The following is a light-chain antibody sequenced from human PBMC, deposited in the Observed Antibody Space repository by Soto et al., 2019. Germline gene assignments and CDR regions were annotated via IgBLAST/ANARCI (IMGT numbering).Light chain of an antibody. J-gene: IGLJ3*02. CDR2: GNN. CDR3: QSYDSSLGGWV. Sequence: QSVLTQPPSVSGAPGQKVTISCTRSSSNIGAAYDVHWYQHLPGTAPKLLIYGNNNRPSGVPDRFSGSKSGTSAALAITGLQAEDEADYYCQSYDSSLGGWVFGGGTKLTVL. V-gene: IGLV1-40*01. CDR1: SSNIGAAYD.